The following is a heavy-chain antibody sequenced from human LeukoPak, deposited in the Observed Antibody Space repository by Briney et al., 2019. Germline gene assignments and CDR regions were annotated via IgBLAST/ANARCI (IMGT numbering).Heavy chain of an antibody. Sequence: GGSLRLSCAASGFTFSSYDMHWVRQVTGKGLEWVSAISTTGDPHYAGSLKGRCTISRANAKTSLYLQMNSRRVGDTAVYECAREYIAVGTWYFDLWGRGTLVTVSS. V-gene: IGHV3-13*05. J-gene: IGHJ2*01. CDR3: AREYIAVGTWYFDL. D-gene: IGHD6-13*01. CDR1: GFTFSSYD. CDR2: ISTTGDP.